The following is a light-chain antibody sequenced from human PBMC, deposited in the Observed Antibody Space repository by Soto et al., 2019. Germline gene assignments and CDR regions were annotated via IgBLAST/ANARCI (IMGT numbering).Light chain of an antibody. V-gene: IGKV3-15*01. CDR3: QRYNNWPRT. Sequence: EIVMTQALATLSVTPRERATLSCRASQSVSSKLAWYQQKPGQAPRLLIYGASTRATGIPARFSGSGSGTEFTLTISSLQSEDFAVYYCQRYNNWPRTFGQGTKV. J-gene: IGKJ1*01. CDR1: QSVSSK. CDR2: GAS.